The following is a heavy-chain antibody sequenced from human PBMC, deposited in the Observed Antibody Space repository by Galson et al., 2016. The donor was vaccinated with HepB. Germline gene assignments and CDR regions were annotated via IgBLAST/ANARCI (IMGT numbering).Heavy chain of an antibody. J-gene: IGHJ4*02. CDR1: GYRFANYW. Sequence: QSGAEVKKSGESLKISCKGSGYRFANYWIHWVRQMPGKGLEWMGVIYPGDSDIRYSPSFQGQVTISADKSISTAYLQWSSLKASDSAMYYCARQYTMTSPEDYWGQGTLVTVSS. V-gene: IGHV5-51*01. D-gene: IGHD4-17*01. CDR3: ARQYTMTSPEDY. CDR2: IYPGDSDI.